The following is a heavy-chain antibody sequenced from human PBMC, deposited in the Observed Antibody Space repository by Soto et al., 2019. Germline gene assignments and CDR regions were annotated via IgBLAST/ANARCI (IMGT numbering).Heavy chain of an antibody. CDR2: ISSCSSTI. CDR1: GFTFSSYS. CDR3: ARDSRGNYYYYYMDV. J-gene: IGHJ6*03. V-gene: IGHV3-48*01. Sequence: GGSLRLSCAASGFTFSSYSMNWVRQAPGKGLEWVSYISSCSSTIYYADSVKGRFTISQDKAKNSLYLQMNRLRAEDTAVYYCARDSRGNYYYYYMDVWGKGTTVTVSS. D-gene: IGHD3-10*01.